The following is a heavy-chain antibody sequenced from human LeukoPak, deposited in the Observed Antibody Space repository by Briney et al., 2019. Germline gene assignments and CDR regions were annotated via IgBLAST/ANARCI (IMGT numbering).Heavy chain of an antibody. CDR2: IYTSGST. Sequence: SETLSLTCTVSGGSISSYYWSWIRQPAGKGLEWIGRIYTSGSTNYNPSLKSRVTMSVDTSKNQFSLKLSSVTAADTAVYYCASRRSLAAAGPFDYWGQGTLVTVSS. J-gene: IGHJ4*02. CDR3: ASRRSLAAAGPFDY. V-gene: IGHV4-4*07. D-gene: IGHD6-13*01. CDR1: GGSISSYY.